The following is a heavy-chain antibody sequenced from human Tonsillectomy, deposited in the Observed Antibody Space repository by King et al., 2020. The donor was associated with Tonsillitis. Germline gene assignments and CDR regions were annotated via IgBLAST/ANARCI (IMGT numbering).Heavy chain of an antibody. D-gene: IGHD5-24*01. CDR2: INHSGGT. CDR1: GGSFSSYY. V-gene: IGHV4-34*01. CDR3: ARRIRYTGRRAAFDI. J-gene: IGHJ3*02. Sequence: VQLQQWGAGLLNPSETLSLTCVVYGGSFSSYYWSWIRQPPGKGLEWIGEINHSGGTNYNPSLKSRVTTSIDTSKNQFYLMLRSVTAADTAVFYCARRIRYTGRRAAFDIWGQGTMVTLSS.